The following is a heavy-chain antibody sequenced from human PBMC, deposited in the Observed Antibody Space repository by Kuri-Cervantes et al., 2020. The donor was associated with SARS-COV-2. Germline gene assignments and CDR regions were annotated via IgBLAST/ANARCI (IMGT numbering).Heavy chain of an antibody. CDR2: IYYSGST. Sequence: SETLSLTCTVSGGSISSHYWSWIRQPPGKGLEWIGYIYYSGSTNYNPSLKSRVTISVDTSKNQFSLKLSSVTAADTAVYYCASGGVYYYYYYMDVWGKGTTVTVSS. J-gene: IGHJ6*03. V-gene: IGHV4-59*11. CDR3: ASGGVYYYYYYMDV. D-gene: IGHD3-10*01. CDR1: GGSISSHY.